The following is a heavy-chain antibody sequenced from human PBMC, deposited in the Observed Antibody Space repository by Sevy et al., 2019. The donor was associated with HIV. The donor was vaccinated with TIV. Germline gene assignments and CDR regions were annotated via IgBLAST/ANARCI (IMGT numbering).Heavy chain of an antibody. CDR3: AKEGCGVDCDSEAFDI. CDR1: GFTFSSYG. J-gene: IGHJ3*02. CDR2: ISYVGSDI. V-gene: IGHV3-30*18. Sequence: GGSLRLSCAASGFTFSSYGIHWVRQAPGKGLEWVAVISYVGSDIYYADSVKGRLTISREDSKNTLYLKMNSLRAEETAVYYCAKEGCGVDCDSEAFDIWGQGTMVTVSS. D-gene: IGHD2-21*01.